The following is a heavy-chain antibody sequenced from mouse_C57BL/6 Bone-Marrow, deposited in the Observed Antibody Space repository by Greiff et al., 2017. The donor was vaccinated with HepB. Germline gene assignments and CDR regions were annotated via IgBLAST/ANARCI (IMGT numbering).Heavy chain of an antibody. Sequence: DVQLQESGGGLVQPGGSMKLSCVASGFTFSNYWMNWVRQSPEKGLEWVAQIRLKSDNYATHYAESVKGRFTISRDDSKSSVYLQMNNLRAEDTGVYYCTRTLDGYYVGFAYWGQGTLVTGSA. CDR3: TRTLDGYYVGFAY. CDR2: IRLKSDNYAT. J-gene: IGHJ3*01. D-gene: IGHD2-3*01. CDR1: GFTFSNYW. V-gene: IGHV6-3*01.